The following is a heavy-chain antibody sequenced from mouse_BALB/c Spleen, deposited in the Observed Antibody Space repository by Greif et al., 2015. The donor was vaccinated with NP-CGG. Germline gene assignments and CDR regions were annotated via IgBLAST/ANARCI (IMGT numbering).Heavy chain of an antibody. CDR3: ARSDGYFDY. CDR1: GYTLTSYW. V-gene: IGHV1-7*01. CDR2: INPSTGYT. Sequence: VHLVESGAELAKPGASVKMSCKASGYTLTSYWMHWVKQRPGQGLEWIGYINPSTGYTEYNQKFKDKATLTADKSSSTAYMQLSSLTSEDSAVYYCARSDGYFDYWGQGTTLTVSS. J-gene: IGHJ2*01. D-gene: IGHD2-3*01.